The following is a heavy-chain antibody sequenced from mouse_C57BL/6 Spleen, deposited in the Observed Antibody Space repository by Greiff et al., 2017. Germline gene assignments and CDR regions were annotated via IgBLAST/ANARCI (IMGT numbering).Heavy chain of an antibody. CDR1: GYTFTSYG. V-gene: IGHV1-81*01. CDR3: ARKAITTVVAPDY. Sequence: VQLQQSGAELARPGASVKLSCKASGYTFTSYGISWVKQRTGQGLEWIGEIYPRSGNTYYNEKFKGKATLTADKSSSTAYMELRSLTSEDSAVYFCARKAITTVVAPDYWGQGTTLTVSS. CDR2: IYPRSGNT. J-gene: IGHJ2*01. D-gene: IGHD1-1*01.